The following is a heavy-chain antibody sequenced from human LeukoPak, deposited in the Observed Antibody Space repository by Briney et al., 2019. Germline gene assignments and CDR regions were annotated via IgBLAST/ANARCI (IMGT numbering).Heavy chain of an antibody. V-gene: IGHV3-33*01. D-gene: IGHD3-10*01. Sequence: GGSLRLSCAASGFTFSRYGMHEVRPAPDNGLEWVAVIWYDGTHKYYVDYVRGRLTISRDNSRNTLYLQMSSLRAEDTAVYYCARDLDGSGRAFDFWGQGALVTVSS. CDR2: IWYDGTHK. J-gene: IGHJ4*02. CDR1: GFTFSRYG. CDR3: ARDLDGSGRAFDF.